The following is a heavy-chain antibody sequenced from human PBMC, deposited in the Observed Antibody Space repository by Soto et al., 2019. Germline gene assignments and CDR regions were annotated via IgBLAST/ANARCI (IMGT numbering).Heavy chain of an antibody. CDR3: TRDALLDYYDSSGYYCDI. D-gene: IGHD3-22*01. J-gene: IGHJ3*02. Sequence: GGSLRLSCTASGFTFGDYAMSWFRQAPGKGLEWVGFIRSKAYGGTTEYAAPVKGRFTISRDDSKSIAYLQMNSLKTEDTAVYYCTRDALLDYYDSSGYYCDIWGQGTMVTVSS. CDR1: GFTFGDYA. V-gene: IGHV3-49*03. CDR2: IRSKAYGGTT.